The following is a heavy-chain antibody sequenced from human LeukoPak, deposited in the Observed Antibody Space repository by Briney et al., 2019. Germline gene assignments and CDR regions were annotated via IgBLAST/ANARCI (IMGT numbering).Heavy chain of an antibody. CDR3: ARDLEYSWYMIPDY. Sequence: ASVKVSCKASGYTFTSYAMHWVRQAPGQRLEWMGWINAGNGNTKYSQKFQGRVTITRDTSASTAYMELSSLRSEDTAVYYCARDLEYSWYMIPDYWGQGTLVTVSS. J-gene: IGHJ4*02. V-gene: IGHV1-3*01. CDR1: GYTFTSYA. D-gene: IGHD6-13*01. CDR2: INAGNGNT.